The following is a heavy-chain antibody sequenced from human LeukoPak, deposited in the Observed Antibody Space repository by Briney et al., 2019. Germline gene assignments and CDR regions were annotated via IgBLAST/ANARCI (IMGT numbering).Heavy chain of an antibody. V-gene: IGHV4-31*03. D-gene: IGHD3-10*01. CDR3: ARGFYGSGTSYFDY. J-gene: IGHJ4*02. CDR1: GGSISSGGYY. CDR2: IYHSGST. Sequence: PSETLSLTCTVSGGSISSGGYYRSWIRQHPGKGLECIGYIYHSGSTYYNPSLKSRVSVSVDTSKNQFSLKLSSVTAADTAVYYCARGFYGSGTSYFDYWGQGTLVTVSS.